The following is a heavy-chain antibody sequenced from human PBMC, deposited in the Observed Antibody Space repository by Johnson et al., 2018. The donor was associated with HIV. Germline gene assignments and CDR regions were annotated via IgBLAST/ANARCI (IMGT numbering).Heavy chain of an antibody. Sequence: QVQLVESGGGVVQPGRSLRLSCAASGFTFSSYAMHWVRQAPGKGLEWVAIISYDGSNKYYADSVKGRFTISRDLSKNTPYLQMNSLRAKDTAVYYCARRMVQGVIITSGAFDIWGQGTMVTVSS. D-gene: IGHD3-10*01. CDR2: ISYDGSNK. CDR1: GFTFSSYA. V-gene: IGHV3-30*04. J-gene: IGHJ3*02. CDR3: ARRMVQGVIITSGAFDI.